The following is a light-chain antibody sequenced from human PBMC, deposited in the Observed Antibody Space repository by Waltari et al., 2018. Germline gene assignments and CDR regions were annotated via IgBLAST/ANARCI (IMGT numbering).Light chain of an antibody. CDR2: DDS. CDR1: SSKIGSPSN. J-gene: IGLJ2*01. CDR3: QSYDSGLNGLF. Sequence: QSVLTQPPSVSGAPGQRVTIPCTGSSSKIGSPSNVNCYQQVPGRAPKLLIYDDSHRPSGVPDRFSGSKSGTSASLAITGLQAEDEAEYFCQSYDSGLNGLFFGGGTKVTVL. V-gene: IGLV1-40*01.